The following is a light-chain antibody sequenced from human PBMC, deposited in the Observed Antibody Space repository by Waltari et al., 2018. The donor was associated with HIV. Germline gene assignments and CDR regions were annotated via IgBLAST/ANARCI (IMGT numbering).Light chain of an antibody. CDR2: GAS. J-gene: IGKJ3*01. V-gene: IGKV1-39*01. Sequence: IQMTQSPSALSASVGDTGTITCRAIQNINRYLNWYQKKMGEAPRLLVYGASSLQSGVPARFRGSGSVSEYKLTLSNLHSEDFASYFCQQSYGAPFTFGPGSTV. CDR3: QQSYGAPFT. CDR1: QNINRY.